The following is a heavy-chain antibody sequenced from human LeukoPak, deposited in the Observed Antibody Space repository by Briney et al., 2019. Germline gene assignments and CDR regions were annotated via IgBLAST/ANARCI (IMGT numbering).Heavy chain of an antibody. CDR2: MNHIGST. CDR1: GGSFSDYY. Sequence: SETLSLTCAVYGGSFSDYYWNWIRQPPGKGLEWIGEMNHIGSTSYNPSLKSRVTISADTSKNQFSLQLRSLTAADTAVYYCATGVPKPDPIVVVPAAIRVAQAFDSWGQGTLVTVSS. V-gene: IGHV4-34*01. CDR3: ATGVPKPDPIVVVPAAIRVAQAFDS. J-gene: IGHJ4*02. D-gene: IGHD2-2*01.